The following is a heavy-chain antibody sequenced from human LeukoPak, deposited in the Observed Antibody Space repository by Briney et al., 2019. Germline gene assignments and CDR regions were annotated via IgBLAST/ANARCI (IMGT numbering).Heavy chain of an antibody. CDR1: GYTLTSFG. CDR3: ARDSTMVRGSSSGWFDP. Sequence: ASVKVSCKASGYTLTSFGISWVRQAPGQGLEWMGWISAYNSNTNYAQNLQGRVTMTTDTSTSTAYMELRSLRSDDTAVYYCARDSTMVRGSSSGWFDPWGQGTLVTVSS. D-gene: IGHD3-10*01. V-gene: IGHV1-18*01. J-gene: IGHJ5*02. CDR2: ISAYNSNT.